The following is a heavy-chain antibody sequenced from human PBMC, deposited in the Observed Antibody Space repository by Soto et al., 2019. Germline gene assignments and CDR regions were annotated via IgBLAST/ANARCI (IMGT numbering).Heavy chain of an antibody. CDR1: GGTFSSYA. CDR3: ARNTRYSSSSLLLGVYYYYGMDV. D-gene: IGHD6-6*01. CDR2: IIPIFGTA. Sequence: SVKVSCKASGGTFSSYAISWVRQAPGQGLEWMGGIIPIFGTANYAQKFQGRVTITADKSTSTAYMELSSLRSEDTAVYYCARNTRYSSSSLLLGVYYYYGMDVWGQWTTVTVSS. V-gene: IGHV1-69*06. J-gene: IGHJ6*02.